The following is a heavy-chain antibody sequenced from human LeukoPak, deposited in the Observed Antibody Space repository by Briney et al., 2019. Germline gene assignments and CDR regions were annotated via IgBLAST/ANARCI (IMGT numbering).Heavy chain of an antibody. CDR1: GFTFSSYS. V-gene: IGHV3-21*01. CDR3: AREIYSSSSFDY. CDR2: ISSSSSYI. J-gene: IGHJ4*02. D-gene: IGHD6-6*01. Sequence: GGSLRLSCAASGFTFSSYSMNWVRQAPGKGLEWVSSISSSSSYIYYADSVKGRFTISRDNAKNLLYLQMNSLRDEDTAVYYCAREIYSSSSFDYWGQGTLVTVSS.